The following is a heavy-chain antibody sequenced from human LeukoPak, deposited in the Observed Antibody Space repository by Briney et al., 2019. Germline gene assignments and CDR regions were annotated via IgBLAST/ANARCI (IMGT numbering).Heavy chain of an antibody. CDR2: IRSSGSTI. CDR3: ASTLTRITIFGVPSSDYYYGMDV. V-gene: IGHV3-11*01. J-gene: IGHJ6*02. CDR1: GFTFSDYY. D-gene: IGHD3-3*01. Sequence: GGSLRLSCAASGFTFSDYYMSWIRQAPGKGLEWVSYIRSSGSTIYYADSVKGRFTISRDNAKNSLYLQMNSLRAEDTAVYYCASTLTRITIFGVPSSDYYYGMDVWGQGPTVTVSS.